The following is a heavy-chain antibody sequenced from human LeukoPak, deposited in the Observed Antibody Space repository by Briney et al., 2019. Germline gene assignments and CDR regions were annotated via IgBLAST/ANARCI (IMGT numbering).Heavy chain of an antibody. CDR3: ARDATPDGIIFDY. CDR1: GFTFSSHW. Sequence: PGGSLRLSCAASGFTFSSHWMNWVRQAPGKGLEWVANINQDGSEKYYVDSVKGRFTISRDNAKNSLYLQMNSLRAEDTAAYYCARDATPDGIIFDYWGQGTLVTVSS. V-gene: IGHV3-7*05. D-gene: IGHD3-16*01. CDR2: INQDGSEK. J-gene: IGHJ4*02.